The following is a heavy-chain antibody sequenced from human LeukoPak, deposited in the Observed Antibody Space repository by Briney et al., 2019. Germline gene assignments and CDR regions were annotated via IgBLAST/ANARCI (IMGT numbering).Heavy chain of an antibody. Sequence: PSGTLSLTCTVSGGSISSYYWSWIRQPPGKGLEWIGYIYYSGSTNYNPSLKSRVTISVDTSKNQFSLKLSSVTAADTAVYYCARSYYYDSSALPDYWGQGTLVTVSS. J-gene: IGHJ4*02. CDR2: IYYSGST. CDR3: ARSYYYDSSALPDY. CDR1: GGSISSYY. V-gene: IGHV4-59*01. D-gene: IGHD3-22*01.